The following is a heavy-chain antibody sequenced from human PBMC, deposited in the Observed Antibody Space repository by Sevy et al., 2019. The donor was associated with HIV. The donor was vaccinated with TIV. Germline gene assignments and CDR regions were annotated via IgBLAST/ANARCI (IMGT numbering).Heavy chain of an antibody. V-gene: IGHV1-69*13. J-gene: IGHJ4*02. Sequence: ASVKVSCKASGGTFSSYAISWVRQAPGQGLEWMGGIIPIFGTANYAQKFQGRVTITADESTSTAYMELSSLRSEDTAGYYCARSGVNYYDSSGYFLDYWGQGTLVTVSS. CDR1: GGTFSSYA. CDR3: ARSGVNYYDSSGYFLDY. CDR2: IIPIFGTA. D-gene: IGHD3-22*01.